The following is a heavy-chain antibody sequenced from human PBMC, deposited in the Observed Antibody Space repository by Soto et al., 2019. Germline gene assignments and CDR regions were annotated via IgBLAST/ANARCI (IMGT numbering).Heavy chain of an antibody. CDR2: ISGRGRST. D-gene: IGHD6-19*01. CDR3: AKDTYLSVADHARTFDY. V-gene: IGHV3-23*01. J-gene: IGHJ4*02. CDR1: GFDFITYA. Sequence: LRLSCAASGFDFITYAMTWVRQAPGKGLEWVSGISGRGRSTFYGDSVKGRFTISRDNSKSTLYLQMNNLRVEDTAVYYCAKDTYLSVADHARTFDYWGQGILVTVSS.